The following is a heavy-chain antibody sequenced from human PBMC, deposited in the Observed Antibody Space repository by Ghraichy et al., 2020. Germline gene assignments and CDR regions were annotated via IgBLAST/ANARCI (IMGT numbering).Heavy chain of an antibody. Sequence: GSLRLSCAASGFTFSSTFSSFWIHWVRQAPGQGLVWVSRINSDGRSTDYADSVKGRFTISRDNAKNTLYLQMNSLRVEDTAVYYCTRAVYGDYLFDSWGQGTLVTVSS. V-gene: IGHV3-74*01. CDR3: TRAVYGDYLFDS. CDR2: INSDGRST. CDR1: GFTFSSTFSSFW. J-gene: IGHJ4*02. D-gene: IGHD4-17*01.